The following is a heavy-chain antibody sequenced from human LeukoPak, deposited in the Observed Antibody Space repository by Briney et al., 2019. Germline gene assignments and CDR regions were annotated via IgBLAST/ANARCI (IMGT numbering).Heavy chain of an antibody. D-gene: IGHD3-22*01. V-gene: IGHV4-4*07. J-gene: IGHJ3*02. CDR1: GGSIRSYY. Sequence: TSETLSLTCTVSGGSIRSYYWSWIRQPAGKGLEWIGRIYISGSTNYNPSLKSRVTMSLDTSKNQFSLKLRSVTAADTAVYYCARDPFYDTYYSDSSDVFDIWGQGTMVTVSS. CDR3: ARDPFYDTYYSDSSDVFDI. CDR2: IYISGST.